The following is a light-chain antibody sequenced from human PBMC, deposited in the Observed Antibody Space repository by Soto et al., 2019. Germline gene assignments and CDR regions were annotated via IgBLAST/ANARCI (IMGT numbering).Light chain of an antibody. Sequence: EIVLTQSPGTLSLSPGERATLSCRASHSVSSFYLAWYQQKPGQAPRLLINGAANRATGIPDRFSGSGSGTDFTLTISRLEPEDFAVYYCQQYGSLWYTFGQGTKLEMK. V-gene: IGKV3-20*01. CDR2: GAA. CDR3: QQYGSLWYT. CDR1: HSVSSFY. J-gene: IGKJ2*01.